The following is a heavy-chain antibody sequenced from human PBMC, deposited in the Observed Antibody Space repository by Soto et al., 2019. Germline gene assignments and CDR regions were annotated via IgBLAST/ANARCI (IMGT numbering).Heavy chain of an antibody. CDR2: IYHSGST. D-gene: IGHD3-10*01. V-gene: IGHV4-4*02. J-gene: IGHJ4*02. CDR1: GGSISSSNW. CDR3: ARRWGEGRVDY. Sequence: QVQLQESGPGLVKPSGTLSLTCAVSGGSISSSNWWSWVRQPPGKGLQWIGEIYHSGSTNYIPSLQXRXTXSXXKARNQFSLKLSSGTAADTAVYYCARRWGEGRVDYWGQGTLVTVSS.